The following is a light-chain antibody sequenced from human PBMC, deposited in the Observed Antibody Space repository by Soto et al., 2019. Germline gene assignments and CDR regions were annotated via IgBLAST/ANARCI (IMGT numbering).Light chain of an antibody. CDR2: GAF. CDR1: QSVSSNY. J-gene: IGKJ1*01. V-gene: IGKV3-20*01. CDR3: QQYGSSPRT. Sequence: EIVLTQSPGTLSLSPGEGATFSCRSSQSVSSNYLAWYQQKPGQAPRLIIYGAFKRATGIPDRFSGSGAGTDFTLTISRMEPEDFAVYCCQQYGSSPRTFGQGTKVDIK.